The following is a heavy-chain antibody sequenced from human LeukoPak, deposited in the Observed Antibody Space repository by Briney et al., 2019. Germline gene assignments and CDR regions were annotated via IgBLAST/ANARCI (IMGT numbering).Heavy chain of an antibody. CDR3: ARSLSGTVDY. J-gene: IGHJ4*02. Sequence: GGSLRLSCAASGFTVSSNYMSWVRQAPGKGLEWVSVIYSGGSTYYADSVKGRFTISKDNSKNTLYLQMNSLRAEDTAVYYCARSLSGTVDYWGQGTLVTVSS. V-gene: IGHV3-53*01. D-gene: IGHD6-13*01. CDR1: GFTVSSNY. CDR2: IYSGGST.